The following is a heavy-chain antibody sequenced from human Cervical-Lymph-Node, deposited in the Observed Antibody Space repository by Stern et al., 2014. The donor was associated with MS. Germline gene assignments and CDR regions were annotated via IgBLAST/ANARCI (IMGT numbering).Heavy chain of an antibody. J-gene: IGHJ4*02. Sequence: QVQLQESDPGLVKPSETLSLTCTVSGGSISSYYWSWIRQPPGKGLEWIGYIYYSGSTNYNPSLKSRVTISVDTSKNQFSLKLSSVTAADTAVYYCAREALAAGGLDYWGQGTLVTVSS. D-gene: IGHD6-13*01. CDR3: AREALAAGGLDY. CDR2: IYYSGST. CDR1: GGSISSYY. V-gene: IGHV4-59*01.